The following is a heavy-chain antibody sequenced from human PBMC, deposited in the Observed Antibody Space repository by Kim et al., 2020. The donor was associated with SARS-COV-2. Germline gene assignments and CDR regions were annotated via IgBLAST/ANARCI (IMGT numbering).Heavy chain of an antibody. J-gene: IGHJ4*02. D-gene: IGHD2-8*01. Sequence: RFTISRDNSKNTLYLQMNSLRAEDTAVYYCAKKEQDMVLMVYAIHYFDYWGQGTLVTVSS. V-gene: IGHV3-23*01. CDR3: AKKEQDMVLMVYAIHYFDY.